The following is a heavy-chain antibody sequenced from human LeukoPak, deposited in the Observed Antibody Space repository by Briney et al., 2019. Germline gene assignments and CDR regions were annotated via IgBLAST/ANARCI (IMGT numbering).Heavy chain of an antibody. V-gene: IGHV4-61*02. CDR1: GGSISSSSYY. Sequence: SETLSLTCTVSGGSISSSSYYWSWIRQPAGKGLEWIGRIYTSGSTNYNPSLKSRVTMSVDTSKNQFSLKLSSVTAADTAVYYCARVTSGTGFDYWGQGTLVTVSS. CDR3: ARVTSGTGFDY. J-gene: IGHJ4*02. D-gene: IGHD1-14*01. CDR2: IYTSGST.